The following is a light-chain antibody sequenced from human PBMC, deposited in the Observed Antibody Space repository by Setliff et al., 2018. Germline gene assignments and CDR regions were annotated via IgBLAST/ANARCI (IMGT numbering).Light chain of an antibody. CDR2: YND. J-gene: IGLJ1*01. CDR1: SSNIGSKT. V-gene: IGLV1-44*01. Sequence: VLTQPPSASGAPGQRVTISCSGSSSNIGSKTVSWYQQLPGTAPKLLIYYNDQRPSGVPDRFSGSKSGTSASLAISGLQSEDEADYYCSSYTSLSTRVFGTGTKVTVL. CDR3: SSYTSLSTRV.